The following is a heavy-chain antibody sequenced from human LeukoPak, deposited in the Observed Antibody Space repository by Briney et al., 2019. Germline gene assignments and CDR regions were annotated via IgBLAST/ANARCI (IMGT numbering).Heavy chain of an antibody. D-gene: IGHD2-2*03. V-gene: IGHV1-2*02. Sequence: GASVKVSCKASGYTFTSYYMHWVRQAPGQGLEWMGWINPNSGGTNYAQKFQGRVTMTRDTSISTAYMELSRLRSDDTAVYYCARMSGYCSSTSCYSWFDPWGQGTLVTVSS. CDR2: INPNSGGT. CDR3: ARMSGYCSSTSCYSWFDP. J-gene: IGHJ5*02. CDR1: GYTFTSYY.